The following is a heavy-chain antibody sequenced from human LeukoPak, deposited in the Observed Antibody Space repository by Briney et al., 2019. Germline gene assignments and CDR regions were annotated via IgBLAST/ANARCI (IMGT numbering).Heavy chain of an antibody. J-gene: IGHJ4*02. V-gene: IGHV1-2*02. CDR2: INPKSGGT. Sequence: ASVQVSCKASGYTFIGYYMHWVRQAPGQGLEWMGCINPKSGGTTYERRFPGRVTMTRDTPISTAYMELSRLRSDDTAVYYCARDLGGDYWGQGTLVTVSS. CDR3: ARDLGGDY. CDR1: GYTFIGYY.